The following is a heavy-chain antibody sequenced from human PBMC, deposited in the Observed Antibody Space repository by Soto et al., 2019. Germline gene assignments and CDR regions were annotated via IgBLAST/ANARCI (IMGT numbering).Heavy chain of an antibody. CDR3: ARVGGVAARTFDY. CDR1: GGSISPFY. J-gene: IGHJ4*02. V-gene: IGHV4-59*01. Sequence: PSETLSLTCTVSGGSISPFYWSWVRQPPGKALEWIGYLYYSGNTNYNPSLKSRVTISVDASKNQVSLRLTSVTAADTAVYYCARVGGVAARTFDYWGQGTVVTVSS. D-gene: IGHD2-15*01. CDR2: LYYSGNT.